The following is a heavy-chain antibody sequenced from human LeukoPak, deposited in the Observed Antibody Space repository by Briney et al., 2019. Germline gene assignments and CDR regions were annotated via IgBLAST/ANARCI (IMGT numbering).Heavy chain of an antibody. J-gene: IGHJ5*02. CDR3: ARVFPATLYGSGSQINL. Sequence: GGSLRLSCAASGFTFSSYSMNGVRQPPGKGLEWVSFISRSGSTIYYADSVKGRFTISRENAKSSLYLQMNSLRDADTDVYYCARVFPATLYGSGSQINLWGQGTLVTVSS. CDR2: ISRSGSTI. V-gene: IGHV3-48*02. CDR1: GFTFSSYS. D-gene: IGHD3-10*01.